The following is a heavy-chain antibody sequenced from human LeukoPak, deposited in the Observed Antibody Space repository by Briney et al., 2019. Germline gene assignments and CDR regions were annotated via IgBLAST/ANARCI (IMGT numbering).Heavy chain of an antibody. J-gene: IGHJ4*02. CDR1: GFTFSSYG. V-gene: IGHV3-30*02. D-gene: IGHD6-19*01. CDR3: ARDYFRAVAALDY. Sequence: GGSLRLSCAASGFTFSSYGMHWVRQAPGKGLEWVAFIRYDGSNKYYADSVKGRFTISRDNSKNTLYLQMNSLRAEDTAVYYCARDYFRAVAALDYWGQGTLVTVSS. CDR2: IRYDGSNK.